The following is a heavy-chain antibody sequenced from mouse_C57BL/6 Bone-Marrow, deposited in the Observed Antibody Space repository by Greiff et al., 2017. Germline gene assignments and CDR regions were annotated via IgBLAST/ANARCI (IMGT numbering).Heavy chain of an antibody. V-gene: IGHV1-59*01. D-gene: IGHD2-4*01. CDR2: IDPSDSYT. J-gene: IGHJ1*03. Sequence: QVQLQQPGAELVRPGTSVKLSCKASGYTFPSYWMHWVKQRPGQGLAWIGVIDPSDSYTNYNQKFKGKATLTVDASSSPASMQLSSLTSEDSAVYYCATDYEGWYFDVWGTGTTVTVSA. CDR3: ATDYEGWYFDV. CDR1: GYTFPSYW.